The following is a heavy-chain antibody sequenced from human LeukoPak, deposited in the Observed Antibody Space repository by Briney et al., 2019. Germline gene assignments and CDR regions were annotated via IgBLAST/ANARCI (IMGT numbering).Heavy chain of an antibody. V-gene: IGHV4-59*01. CDR2: IYYSGST. D-gene: IGHD1-1*01. CDR1: GGSISSYY. Sequence: SETLSLTCTVSGGSISSYYWSWIRQPPGKGLEWIGYIYYSGSTNYNPSLKSRVTISVDTSKNQFSLKLSSVTAADTAVYYCARGGAWNRFDYWGQETLVTVSS. J-gene: IGHJ4*02. CDR3: ARGGAWNRFDY.